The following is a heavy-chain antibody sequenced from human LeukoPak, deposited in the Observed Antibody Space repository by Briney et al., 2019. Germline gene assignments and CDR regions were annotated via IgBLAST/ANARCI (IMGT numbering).Heavy chain of an antibody. D-gene: IGHD6-13*01. CDR1: GFTFSNYD. V-gene: IGHV3-30*02. J-gene: IGHJ6*03. CDR2: VRYDGSNT. CDR3: AKPTSSWDYYYSMDV. Sequence: PGGSLRLSYAASGFTFSNYDMHWVRQAPGKGLEWVAFVRYDGSNTYYADSVKGRFTISRDNSKNTLYLRMNSLRAEDTAVYYCAKPTSSWDYYYSMDVWGKGTTVTVSS.